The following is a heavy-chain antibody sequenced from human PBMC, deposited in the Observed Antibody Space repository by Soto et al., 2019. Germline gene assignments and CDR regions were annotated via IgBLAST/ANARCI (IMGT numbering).Heavy chain of an antibody. CDR2: ISGSGGST. J-gene: IGHJ4*02. D-gene: IGHD5-12*01. CDR3: AKDIISGYSGYDPLFDY. CDR1: GFTFSSYA. V-gene: IGHV3-23*01. Sequence: PGGSLRLSCAASGFTFSSYAMSWVRQAPGKWLEWVSAISGSGGSTYYADSVKGRFTISRDNSKNTLYLQMNSLRAEDTAVYYCAKDIISGYSGYDPLFDYWGQGXLVTVYS.